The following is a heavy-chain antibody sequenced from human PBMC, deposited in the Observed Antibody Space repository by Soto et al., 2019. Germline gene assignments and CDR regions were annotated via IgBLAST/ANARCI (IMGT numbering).Heavy chain of an antibody. CDR3: ARTLYGDNVDY. CDR2: INPSGGST. CDR1: GYTFTSYY. J-gene: IGHJ4*02. D-gene: IGHD4-17*01. V-gene: IGHV1-46*01. Sequence: ASVKVSCKASGYTFTSYYMHWVRQAPGQGLEWMGIINPSGGSTSYAQKFQGRVTMTRNTSISTAYMELSSLRSEDTAAYYCARTLYGDNVDYWGQGTLVTVSS.